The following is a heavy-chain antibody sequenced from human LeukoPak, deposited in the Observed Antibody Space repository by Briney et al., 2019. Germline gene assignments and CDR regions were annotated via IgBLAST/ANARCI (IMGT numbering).Heavy chain of an antibody. V-gene: IGHV3-48*01. D-gene: IGHD5-12*01. CDR3: ARDHRYAFDN. CDR1: GFNFIDYS. Sequence: GGSLRLSCAASGFNFIDYSLNWVRQAPGKGVEWISYIGTSSGNTKYADTVKGRFTIHRDKTRNSLYLKMNSLRVEDTAVYYCARDHRYAFDNWGHGTLVTVSS. J-gene: IGHJ4*01. CDR2: IGTSSGNT.